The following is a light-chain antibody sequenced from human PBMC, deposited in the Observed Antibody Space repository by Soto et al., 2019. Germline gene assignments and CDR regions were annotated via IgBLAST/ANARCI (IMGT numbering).Light chain of an antibody. J-gene: IGKJ1*01. V-gene: IGKV3-20*01. CDR3: QQYHSSPRT. CDR1: QSVSSN. CDR2: DAS. Sequence: ERVMTQSPGTLSVSPGERATLSCRASQSVSSNLAWYQQKPGQAPRLLIYDASYRATGIPDRFSGSGSGTDFTLTISRLEPEDFAVYYCQQYHSSPRTFGQGTKVDIK.